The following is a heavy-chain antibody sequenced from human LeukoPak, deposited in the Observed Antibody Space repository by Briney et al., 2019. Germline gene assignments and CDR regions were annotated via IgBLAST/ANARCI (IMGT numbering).Heavy chain of an antibody. CDR3: LGYCSGGNCSSGGY. CDR1: GFTFSSYA. CDR2: ISGSGGST. J-gene: IGHJ1*01. V-gene: IGHV3-23*01. D-gene: IGHD2-15*01. Sequence: GGSLRLSCAASGFTFSSYAMSWVRQAPGKGLEWVSAISGSGGSTYYADSVKGRFTISRDNSKNTQSLQMNSLRAEDTAVYYCLGYCSGGNCSSGGYWVQGTVATVTS.